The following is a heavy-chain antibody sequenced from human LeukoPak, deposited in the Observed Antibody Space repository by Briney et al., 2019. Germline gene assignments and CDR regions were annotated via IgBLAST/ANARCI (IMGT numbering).Heavy chain of an antibody. CDR1: GGSISSSSYY. V-gene: IGHV4-39*07. J-gene: IGHJ4*02. Sequence: SQTLSLTCVVSGGSISSSSYYWGWIRQPPGKGLKWIGSIYYSGSTYYNPSLKSRVTISVDTSKNQFSLKLSSVTAADTAVYYCARDSFWGAEDFDYWGQGTLVTVSS. CDR3: ARDSFWGAEDFDY. CDR2: IYYSGST. D-gene: IGHD3-16*01.